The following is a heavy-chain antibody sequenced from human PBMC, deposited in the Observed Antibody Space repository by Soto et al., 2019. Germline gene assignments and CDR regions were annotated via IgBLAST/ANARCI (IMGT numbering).Heavy chain of an antibody. J-gene: IGHJ5*02. Sequence: SETLSLTCTVSGGSISSYYWSWIRQPPGKGLEWIGYIYYSGSTNYNPSLKSRVTISVDTSKNQFSLELTSVTAADTAVYYCACQWLIHWFDPWGQGTPVTVSS. CDR1: GGSISSYY. D-gene: IGHD6-19*01. V-gene: IGHV4-59*12. CDR3: ACQWLIHWFDP. CDR2: IYYSGST.